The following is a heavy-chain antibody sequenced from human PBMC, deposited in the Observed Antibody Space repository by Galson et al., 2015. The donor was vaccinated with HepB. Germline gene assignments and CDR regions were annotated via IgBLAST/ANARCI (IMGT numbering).Heavy chain of an antibody. CDR3: AKDLVYYDSSGYDY. Sequence: SLRLSCAASGFTFSSYAMSWVRQAPGKGLEWVSAISGSGGSTYYADSVKGRFTISRDNSKNTLYLQMNSLRAEDAAVYYCAKDLVYYDSSGYDYWGQGTLVTVSS. CDR2: ISGSGGST. V-gene: IGHV3-23*01. J-gene: IGHJ4*02. CDR1: GFTFSSYA. D-gene: IGHD3-22*01.